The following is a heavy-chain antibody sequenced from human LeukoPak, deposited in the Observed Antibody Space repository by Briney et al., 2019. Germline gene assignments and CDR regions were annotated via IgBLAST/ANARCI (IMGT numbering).Heavy chain of an antibody. J-gene: IGHJ4*02. CDR2: IYSGGST. CDR1: GFTVSSNY. V-gene: IGHV3-53*01. CDR3: ARDSSVAGTTFDL. D-gene: IGHD6-19*01. Sequence: PGGSLRLSCAASGFTVSSNYMSWVRQAPGKGLEWVSVIYSGGSTYYADSVKGRFTISRDNSKNTLYLQMNSLRAEDTAVYYCARDSSVAGTTFDLWGQGTRVTVSS.